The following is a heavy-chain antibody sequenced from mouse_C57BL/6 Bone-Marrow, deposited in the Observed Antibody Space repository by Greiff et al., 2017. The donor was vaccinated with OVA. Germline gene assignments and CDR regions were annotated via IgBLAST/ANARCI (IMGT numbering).Heavy chain of an antibody. Sequence: EVQLVESGGGLVQPGGSLKLSCAASGFTFSDYGMAWVRQAPRKGPQGVAFFSNLAYSIYYADTVTGRFTISREHAKNTLYLEMSSLRSEDTAMYYCARIDGYFTWFAYWGQGTLVTVSA. CDR1: GFTFSDYG. J-gene: IGHJ3*01. CDR2: FSNLAYSI. V-gene: IGHV5-15*01. D-gene: IGHD2-3*01. CDR3: ARIDGYFTWFAY.